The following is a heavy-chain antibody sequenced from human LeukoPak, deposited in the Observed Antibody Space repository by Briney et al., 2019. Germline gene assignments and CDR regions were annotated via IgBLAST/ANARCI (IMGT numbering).Heavy chain of an antibody. CDR2: IYYSGST. Sequence: PSETLSLTCTVSGGSISSCYWSWIRQPPGKGLEWIGSIYYSGSTYYNPSLKSRVTISVDTSKNQFSLKLSSVTAADTAVYYCASDNRRDIVATVYFDYWGQGTLVTVSS. CDR1: GGSISSCY. D-gene: IGHD5-12*01. V-gene: IGHV4-59*12. CDR3: ASDNRRDIVATVYFDY. J-gene: IGHJ4*02.